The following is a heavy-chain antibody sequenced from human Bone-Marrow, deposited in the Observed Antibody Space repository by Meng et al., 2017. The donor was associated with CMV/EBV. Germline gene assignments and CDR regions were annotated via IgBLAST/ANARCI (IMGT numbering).Heavy chain of an antibody. CDR1: GGSISSYY. Sequence: CTVAGGSISSYYWSWIRQPAGKGLEWIGRIYTSGSTNYNPSLKSRVTMSVDTSKNQFSLKLSSVTAADTAVYYCARDLRPGPGEFDYWGQGTLVTVSS. J-gene: IGHJ4*02. V-gene: IGHV4-4*07. D-gene: IGHD2-21*01. CDR2: IYTSGST. CDR3: ARDLRPGPGEFDY.